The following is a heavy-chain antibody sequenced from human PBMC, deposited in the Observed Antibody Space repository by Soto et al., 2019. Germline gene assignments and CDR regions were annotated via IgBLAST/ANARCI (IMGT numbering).Heavy chain of an antibody. J-gene: IGHJ4*02. CDR1: GYTFTSYA. CDR2: INAGNGNT. CDR3: AREARSGYDSCFDY. V-gene: IGHV1-3*01. Sequence: ASVKVSCKASGYTFTSYAMHWVRQAPGQRLEWMGWINAGNGNTKYSQKFQGRVTITRDTSASTAYMELSSLRSEDTAVYYCAREARSGYDSCFDYWGQGTLVTVSS. D-gene: IGHD5-12*01.